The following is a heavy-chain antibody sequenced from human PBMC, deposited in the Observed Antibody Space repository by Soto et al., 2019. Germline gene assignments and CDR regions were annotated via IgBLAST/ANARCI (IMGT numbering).Heavy chain of an antibody. CDR1: GGSISSYY. Sequence: SETLSLTCTVSGGSISSYYWSWIRQPPGKGLEWIGYMYYSGNTNYNPSLKSRVAISVDTSKNQFSLKLSSVTAADTAVYYCARHMRLRNLILYYFDYWGQGTLVTVSS. J-gene: IGHJ4*02. CDR3: ARHMRLRNLILYYFDY. D-gene: IGHD5-12*01. V-gene: IGHV4-59*08. CDR2: MYYSGNT.